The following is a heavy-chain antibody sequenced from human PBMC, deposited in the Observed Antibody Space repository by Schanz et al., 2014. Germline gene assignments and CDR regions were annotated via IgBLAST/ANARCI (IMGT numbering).Heavy chain of an antibody. Sequence: EVQLLESGGGLVQPGGSLRLSCAASGFTFSSYGMNWLRQAPGKGLEWVSAISGSGGSTYYADSVKGRLTISRDDAKKSMYLQMNNLRAEDTAVYFCAKIERNEDWGQGTLXTVSS. V-gene: IGHV3-23*01. CDR2: ISGSGGST. D-gene: IGHD1-1*01. CDR3: AKIERNED. J-gene: IGHJ4*02. CDR1: GFTFSSYG.